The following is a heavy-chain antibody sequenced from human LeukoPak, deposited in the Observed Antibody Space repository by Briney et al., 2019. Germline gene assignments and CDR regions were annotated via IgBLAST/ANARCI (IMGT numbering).Heavy chain of an antibody. J-gene: IGHJ3*02. CDR3: ARTTSGGLDI. CDR1: GVSISSHY. D-gene: IGHD3-16*01. V-gene: IGHV4-59*11. Sequence: KASETLSLTCTVSGVSISSHYWSWIRQPPGKGLEWIGYIYYSGSTNYNPSLKGRVTISVDTSKNQFSLKLSSVTAADTAVYYCARTTSGGLDIRGQGTMVTVSS. CDR2: IYYSGST.